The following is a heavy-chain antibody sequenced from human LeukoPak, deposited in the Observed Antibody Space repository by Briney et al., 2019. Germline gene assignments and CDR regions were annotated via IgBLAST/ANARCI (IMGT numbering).Heavy chain of an antibody. CDR3: AKDRDGDYRPYYFDY. D-gene: IGHD4-17*01. CDR2: LSGSGGST. Sequence: GGSLRLSCAASGFTFSSYAMSWARQAPGEGREGVSALSGSGGSTYYADSVKGRFTISRDNSKNTLYLQMNSLRAEDTAVYYCAKDRDGDYRPYYFDYWGQGTLVTVSS. CDR1: GFTFSSYA. V-gene: IGHV3-23*01. J-gene: IGHJ4*02.